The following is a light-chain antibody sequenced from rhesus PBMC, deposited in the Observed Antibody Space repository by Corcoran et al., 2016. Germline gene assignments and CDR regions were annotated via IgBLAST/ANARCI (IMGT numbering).Light chain of an antibody. CDR1: QSLLDSEDGYTY. CDR2: EGS. Sequence: DIVMTQTPLSLPVTPGEPASISCRSSQSLLDSEDGYTYSAWDLQKPGQSPHLLLDEGSNRASGVPERFSGRGSETDFTLTISRVGAEDVGVYSCMQTLEFPYTFGQGTKVEIK. CDR3: MQTLEFPYT. J-gene: IGKJ2*01. V-gene: IGKV2-104*02.